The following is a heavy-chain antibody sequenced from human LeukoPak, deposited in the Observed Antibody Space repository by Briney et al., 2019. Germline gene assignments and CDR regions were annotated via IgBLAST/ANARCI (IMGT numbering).Heavy chain of an antibody. Sequence: GGSLRLSCAVSGFSVTNNYMSWVRQAPGKGLEWVSVFYVGGATYYSDSVKGRFTISRENSENTLYLQMKSMRAEDTAVYDCARGDGYNFFDYWGQGTLVTVSS. J-gene: IGHJ4*02. CDR1: GFSVTNNY. CDR3: ARGDGYNFFDY. CDR2: FYVGGAT. V-gene: IGHV3-53*01. D-gene: IGHD5-24*01.